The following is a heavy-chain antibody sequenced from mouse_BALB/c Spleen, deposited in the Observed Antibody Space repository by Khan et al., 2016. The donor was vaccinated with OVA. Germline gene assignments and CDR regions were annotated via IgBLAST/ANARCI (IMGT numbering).Heavy chain of an antibody. Sequence: EVELVESGGGLVQPGGSRKLSCAASGFTFSRFGMHWVRQAPEKGLEWVAYISSGSSSIYHADTVKGRFTISSDNPKNTLFLQMTGLRSEDTAMYYCARDSNFDYWGQGTTLTVSS. CDR2: ISSGSSSI. CDR3: ARDSNFDY. V-gene: IGHV5-17*02. CDR1: GFTFSRFG. J-gene: IGHJ2*01.